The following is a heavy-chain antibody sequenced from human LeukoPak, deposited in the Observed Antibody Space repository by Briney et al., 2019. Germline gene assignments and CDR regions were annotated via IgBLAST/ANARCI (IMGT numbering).Heavy chain of an antibody. CDR3: ASLTYYYDSSGLEYFQH. Sequence: ASVMVSCKASGYTFTGYYMHWVRQAPGQGLEWMGWINPNSGGTNYAQKFQGRVTMTRDTSISTAYMELSRLRSDDTAVYYCASLTYYYDSSGLEYFQHWGQGTLVTVSS. V-gene: IGHV1-2*02. D-gene: IGHD3-22*01. CDR1: GYTFTGYY. J-gene: IGHJ1*01. CDR2: INPNSGGT.